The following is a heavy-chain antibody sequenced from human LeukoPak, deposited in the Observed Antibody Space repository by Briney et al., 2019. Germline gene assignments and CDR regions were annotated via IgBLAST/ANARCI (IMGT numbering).Heavy chain of an antibody. J-gene: IGHJ4*02. CDR2: IYHSGST. CDR1: GGSISSGGYS. V-gene: IGHV4-30-2*01. D-gene: IGHD3-10*01. CDR3: ARVNYYGSGSYYH. Sequence: SQTLSLTCAVSGGSISSGGYSWSWIRQPPGKGLEWIGYIYHSGSTYYNPSLKSRVTISVDRSKNQFSLKLNSVTAADTAVYYCARVNYYGSGSYYHWGQGTLVTVSS.